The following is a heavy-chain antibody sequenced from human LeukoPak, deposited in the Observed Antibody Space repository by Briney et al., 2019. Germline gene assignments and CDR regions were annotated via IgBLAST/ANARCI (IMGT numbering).Heavy chain of an antibody. CDR2: INGDGSSA. J-gene: IGHJ4*02. Sequence: PGGSLRLSCAVSGLIFSHYSMHWVRQAPGKGLLWVSGINGDGSSASYANSVKGRFTISRDSAKNTLFLQMNSLTVEDTAVYYCARAFHFGDFFDYWGQGALVTVSS. CDR1: GLIFSHYS. CDR3: ARAFHFGDFFDY. V-gene: IGHV3-74*01. D-gene: IGHD4-17*01.